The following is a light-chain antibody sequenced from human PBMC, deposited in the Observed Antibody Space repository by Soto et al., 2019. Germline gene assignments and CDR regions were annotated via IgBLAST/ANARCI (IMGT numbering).Light chain of an antibody. CDR1: QTVYNN. CDR2: FAS. CDR3: QQYTAWPLT. V-gene: IGKV3-15*01. Sequence: IVMTQSPATLSVSPGEKATLSCRASQTVYNNLAWYQQKPGQAPRLLVYFASTRATGIPARFSGSGSGTEFSLTISSLQSEEFALDYCQQYTAWPLTFGGGTKVETK. J-gene: IGKJ4*01.